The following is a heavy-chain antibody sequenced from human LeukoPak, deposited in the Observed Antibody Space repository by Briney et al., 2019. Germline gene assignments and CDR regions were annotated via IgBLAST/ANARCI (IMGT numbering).Heavy chain of an antibody. V-gene: IGHV4-38-2*02. CDR3: ARYGVDSYYYYYYMDV. CDR2: IYHSGST. D-gene: IGHD4-23*01. CDR1: GYSISSGYY. J-gene: IGHJ6*03. Sequence: SETLSLTCTVSGYSISSGYYWGWIRQPPGKGLEWIGSIYHSGSTYYNPSLKSRVTISVDKSKNQFSLKLSSVTAADTAVYYCARYGVDSYYYYYYMDVWGKGTTVTVSS.